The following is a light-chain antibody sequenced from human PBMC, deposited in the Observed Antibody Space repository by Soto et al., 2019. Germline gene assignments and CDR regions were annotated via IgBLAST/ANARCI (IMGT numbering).Light chain of an antibody. Sequence: EIVLTQSPGTLSLSPGERATLSCRASQRVGNRYLAWYQQTPGQAPRLLISGASSRATGIPDRFSGSGSGTDFTLTISRLEPEDFAVYYCQPYSNSPPTFGPGTRVEIE. CDR1: QRVGNRY. J-gene: IGKJ1*01. CDR2: GAS. V-gene: IGKV3-20*01. CDR3: QPYSNSPPT.